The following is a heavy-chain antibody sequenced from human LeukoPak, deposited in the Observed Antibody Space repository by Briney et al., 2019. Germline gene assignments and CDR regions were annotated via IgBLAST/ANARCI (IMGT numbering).Heavy chain of an antibody. CDR3: ARDRVGFGQLVDYFDY. D-gene: IGHD6-13*01. CDR2: ISAYNGNT. V-gene: IGHV1-18*01. Sequence: GASVKVSCKASGYTFTSYGISWVRQAPGQGLEWMGWISAYNGNTNYAQKLQGRVTMTTDTSTSTAYMELRSLRSDDTAVYYCARDRVGFGQLVDYFDYWGQGTLVTVSS. CDR1: GYTFTSYG. J-gene: IGHJ4*02.